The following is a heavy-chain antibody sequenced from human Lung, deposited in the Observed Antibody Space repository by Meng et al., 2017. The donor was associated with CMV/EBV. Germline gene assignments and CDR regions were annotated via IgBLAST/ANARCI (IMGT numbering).Heavy chain of an antibody. V-gene: IGHV6-1*01. Sequence: SETLSLTCAISGDSVSSNSAAWNWIRQSPSRGLEWLGRTYYRSKWYNDYAPSLKGRLTLNPDKSKNQLSLQLNSVTPDDTATYFCARERDFVVVTSGNWLDTWGQRTLVTVSS. CDR2: TYYRSKWYN. CDR1: GDSVSSNSAA. CDR3: ARERDFVVVTSGNWLDT. J-gene: IGHJ5*02. D-gene: IGHD2-21*02.